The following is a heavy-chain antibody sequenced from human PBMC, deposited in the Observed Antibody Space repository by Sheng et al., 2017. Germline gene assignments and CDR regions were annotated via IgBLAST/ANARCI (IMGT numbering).Heavy chain of an antibody. J-gene: IGHJ3*02. V-gene: IGHV3-7*01. D-gene: IGHD3-22*01. CDR3: ARELVDYYDSSGYYRGAFDI. CDR2: IKQDGSEK. CDR1: GFTFSSYW. Sequence: EVQLVESGGGLVQPGGSLRLSCAASGFTFSSYWMSWVRQAPGKGLEWVANIKQDGSEKYYVDSVKGRFTISRDNAKNSLYLQMNSLRAEDTAVYYCARELVDYYDSSGYYRGAFDIWGQGTMVTV.